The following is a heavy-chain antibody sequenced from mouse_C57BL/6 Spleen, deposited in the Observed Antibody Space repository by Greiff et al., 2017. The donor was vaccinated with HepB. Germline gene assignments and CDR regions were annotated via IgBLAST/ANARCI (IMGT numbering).Heavy chain of an antibody. V-gene: IGHV2-5*01. CDR3: DKNGLITTVGYFDV. J-gene: IGHJ1*03. CDR2: IWRGGST. Sequence: QVQLKESGPGLVQPSQSLSITCTVSGFSLTSYGVHWVRQSPGKGLEWLGVIWRGGSTAYNAAFMSRLSITKDNSKSQVFFKMNSLQADDTAIYYCDKNGLITTVGYFDVWGTGTTVTVSS. D-gene: IGHD1-1*01. CDR1: GFSLTSYG.